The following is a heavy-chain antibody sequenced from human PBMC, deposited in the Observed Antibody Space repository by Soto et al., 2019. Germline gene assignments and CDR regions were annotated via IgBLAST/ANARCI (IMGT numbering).Heavy chain of an antibody. CDR1: GDTFTSYA. J-gene: IGHJ5*01. CDR3: ARECFFDRSGNSFGS. Sequence: SVKVSCKASGDTFTSYAISWVRQAPGQGLEWMGGIIAIIGTANYAQKLQGRVTMTTDESTSTAYMELRSLRSEDTAVYYCARECFFDRSGNSFGSWGQGTLVTVSS. D-gene: IGHD2-15*01. V-gene: IGHV1-69*05. CDR2: IIAIIGTA.